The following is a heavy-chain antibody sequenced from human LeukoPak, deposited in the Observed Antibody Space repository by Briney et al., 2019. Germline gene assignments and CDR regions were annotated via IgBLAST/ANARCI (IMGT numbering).Heavy chain of an antibody. V-gene: IGHV3-23*01. CDR2: ISGSGGST. CDR3: AKDRAARPRSFDAFDI. D-gene: IGHD6-6*01. J-gene: IGHJ3*02. Sequence: PGGSLRLSCAASGFTFSSYAMSWARQAPGKGLEWVSAISGSGGSTYYADSVKGRFTISRDNSKNTLYLQMNSLRAEDTAVYYCAKDRAARPRSFDAFDIWGQGTMVTVSS. CDR1: GFTFSSYA.